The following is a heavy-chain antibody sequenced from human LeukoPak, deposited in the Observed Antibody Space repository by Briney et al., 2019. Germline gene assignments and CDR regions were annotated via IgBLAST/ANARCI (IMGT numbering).Heavy chain of an antibody. CDR3: AKDGPLDFGVPAAIGGR. CDR2: IRYDGSNK. V-gene: IGHV3-30*02. Sequence: LAGGSLRLSCAASGFTFSSYGMHWVRQAPGKGLEWVAFIRYDGSNKYYADSVKGRFTISRDNSKNTLYLQMNSLRAEDTAVYYCAKDGPLDFGVPAAIGGRWGQGTLVTVSS. J-gene: IGHJ4*02. D-gene: IGHD2-2*02. CDR1: GFTFSSYG.